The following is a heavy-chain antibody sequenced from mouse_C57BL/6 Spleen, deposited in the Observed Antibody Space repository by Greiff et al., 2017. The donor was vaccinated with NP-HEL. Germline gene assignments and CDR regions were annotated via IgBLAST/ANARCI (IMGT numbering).Heavy chain of an antibody. V-gene: IGHV1-82*01. J-gene: IGHJ2*01. CDR2: IYPGDGDT. CDR3: ARSELTSYYFDY. D-gene: IGHD1-1*01. CDR1: GYAFSSSW. Sequence: QVQLQQSGPELVKPGASVKISCKASGYAFSSSWMNWVKQRPGKGLEWIGRIYPGDGDTNYNGKFKGKATLTADKSSSTAYMQLSSRTSEDSAVYFFARSELTSYYFDYWGQGTTLTVSS.